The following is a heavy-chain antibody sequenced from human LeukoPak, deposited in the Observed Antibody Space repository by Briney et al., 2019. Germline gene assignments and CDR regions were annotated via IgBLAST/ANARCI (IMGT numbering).Heavy chain of an antibody. CDR2: IYLGGST. D-gene: IGHD3-22*01. V-gene: IGHV4-4*07. Sequence: SETLSLTCTVSGGSISRYYWSWIRQPAGKGLEWIGRIYLGGSTYYNPSLKSRLTMSVDTSKNQFSLKLNSVTAADTAVYYCASGYYDGSGYYEAFDIWGQGTMVTVSS. CDR1: GGSISRYY. J-gene: IGHJ3*02. CDR3: ASGYYDGSGYYEAFDI.